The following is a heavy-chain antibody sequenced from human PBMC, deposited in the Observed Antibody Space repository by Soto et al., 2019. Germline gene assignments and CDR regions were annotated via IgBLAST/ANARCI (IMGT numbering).Heavy chain of an antibody. CDR2: IDHGGST. J-gene: IGHJ4*02. CDR1: GGSFNGYF. V-gene: IGHV4-34*01. Sequence: TLSLTCAVYGGSFNGYFWTWIRQPPGKGPEWIGDIDHGGSTNYNPSLKSRVTISVDTSKNQFSLKLRSVTAADMAMFYCARAPDKYYFDSWGQGTQVTVSS. CDR3: ARAPDKYYFDS.